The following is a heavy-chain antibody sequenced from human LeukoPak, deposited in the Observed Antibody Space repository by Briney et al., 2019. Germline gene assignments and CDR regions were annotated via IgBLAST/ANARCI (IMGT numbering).Heavy chain of an antibody. CDR1: GFTFSTYW. CDR2: IKYDGIEK. CDR3: ARDTVVVPQGDAFDL. D-gene: IGHD2-2*01. J-gene: IGHJ3*01. Sequence: GGSLRLSCAASGFTFSTYWMAWVRQAPGKRLEWVANIKYDGIEKYHVDSVKGRFTISRDNAKNSLYLQMNSLRTEDTAVYYCARDTVVVPQGDAFDLWGQGTMVTVSS. V-gene: IGHV3-7*04.